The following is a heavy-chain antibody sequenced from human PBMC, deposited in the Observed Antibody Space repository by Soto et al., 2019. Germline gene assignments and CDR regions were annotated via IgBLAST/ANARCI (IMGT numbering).Heavy chain of an antibody. Sequence: PGGSLRLSCAASGFTFSSYAMSWVRQAPGKGLEWVSAISGGGGSTCYADSVKGRFTISRDNSKNTLYLQMNSLRAEDTAVYYCAKDGRRRDLLDDYWGQGALVTVSS. V-gene: IGHV3-23*01. CDR1: GFTFSSYA. CDR3: AKDGRRRDLLDDY. J-gene: IGHJ4*02. CDR2: ISGGGGST. D-gene: IGHD1-26*01.